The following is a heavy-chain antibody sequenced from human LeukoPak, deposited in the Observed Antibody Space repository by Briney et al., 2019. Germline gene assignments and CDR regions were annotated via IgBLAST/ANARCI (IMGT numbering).Heavy chain of an antibody. CDR3: ARTTYYYDSSGYYYYYYGMDV. Sequence: PSETLSLTCTVSGGSISSYYWSWIRQPPGKGLEWIGYIYYSGSTNYNPSLKSRVTISVDTSKNQFSLKLCSVTAAGTAVYYCARTTYYYDSSGYYYYYYGMDVWGQGTTVTVSS. CDR1: GGSISSYY. CDR2: IYYSGST. V-gene: IGHV4-59*01. D-gene: IGHD3-22*01. J-gene: IGHJ6*02.